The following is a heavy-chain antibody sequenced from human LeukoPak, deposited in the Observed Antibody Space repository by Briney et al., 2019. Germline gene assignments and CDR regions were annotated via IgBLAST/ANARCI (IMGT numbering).Heavy chain of an antibody. CDR3: ARAGIDSSGYYRFDY. J-gene: IGHJ4*02. Sequence: GGSLRLSCVVSGFSFGSEAMSWVRQAPGRGLEWVSSISPGGGTTYYPASVKGRFTISRENAKNSFFLQMNSLRAGDTAVYYCARAGIDSSGYYRFDYWGQGTLVTVSS. CDR1: GFSFGSEA. V-gene: IGHV3-13*01. D-gene: IGHD3-22*01. CDR2: ISPGGGTT.